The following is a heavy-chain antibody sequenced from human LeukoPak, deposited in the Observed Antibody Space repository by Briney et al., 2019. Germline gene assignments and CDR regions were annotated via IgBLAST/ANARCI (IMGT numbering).Heavy chain of an antibody. CDR1: GGSISDYY. CDR2: IYYSGST. V-gene: IGHV4-59*01. J-gene: IGHJ6*03. CDR3: ARTTEGYCSSASCFGFSYSYYMDV. Sequence: SETLSLTCIITGGSISDYYWGWIRQPPGKGLEWIGYIYYSGSTNYNPSLKSRVTISVDTSKNQFSLKLSSVIAADTAVYYCARTTEGYCSSASCFGFSYSYYMDVWGKGTTVTISS. D-gene: IGHD2-2*01.